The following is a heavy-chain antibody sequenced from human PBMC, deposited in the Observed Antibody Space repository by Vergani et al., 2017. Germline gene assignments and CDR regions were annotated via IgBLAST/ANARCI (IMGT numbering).Heavy chain of an antibody. D-gene: IGHD3-22*01. CDR3: TRLYGRDSSGSKYFDY. CDR2: IHPADSDT. J-gene: IGHJ4*02. CDR1: GYSFTNYW. Sequence: EVQLVQSGAEVKKPGESLKISCQISGYSFTNYWIGWVRQMPGKGLEWMGLIHPADSDTRYSPSVQGQVTISVDKSISTAYLQRSSLGASDSAMYYCTRLYGRDSSGSKYFDYWGQGTLVTVSS. V-gene: IGHV5-51*01.